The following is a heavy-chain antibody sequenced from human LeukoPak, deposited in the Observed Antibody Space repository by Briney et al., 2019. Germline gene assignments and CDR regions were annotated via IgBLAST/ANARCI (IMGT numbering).Heavy chain of an antibody. Sequence: PGGSLRLSCAASGFTFSSYAMHWVRQAPGKGLEWVAVISYDGSNKYYADSVKGRFTISRDNSKNTLYLQMNSLRAEDTAVYYCAREAEWELLEAPASYGDYWGQGTLVTVSS. D-gene: IGHD1-26*01. V-gene: IGHV3-30-3*01. J-gene: IGHJ4*02. CDR1: GFTFSSYA. CDR2: ISYDGSNK. CDR3: AREAEWELLEAPASYGDY.